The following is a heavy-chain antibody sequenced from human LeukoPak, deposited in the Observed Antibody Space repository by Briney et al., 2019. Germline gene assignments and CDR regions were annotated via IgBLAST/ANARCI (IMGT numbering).Heavy chain of an antibody. CDR2: ISSSSSTI. V-gene: IGHV3-48*04. D-gene: IGHD1-26*01. J-gene: IGHJ4*02. CDR3: ARDSGSYYSGYYFDY. CDR1: GFTFSSYS. Sequence: PGGSLRLSCAASGFTFSSYSMNWVRQAPGKGLEWASYISSSSSTIYYADSVKGRFTISRDNAKNSLYLQMNSLRAEDTAVYYCARDSGSYYSGYYFDYWGQGTLVTVSS.